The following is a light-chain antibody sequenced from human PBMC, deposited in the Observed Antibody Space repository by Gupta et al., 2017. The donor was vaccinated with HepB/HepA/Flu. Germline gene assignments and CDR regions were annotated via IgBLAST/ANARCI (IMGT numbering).Light chain of an antibody. CDR1: QSVSKY. V-gene: IGKV3-11*01. J-gene: IGKJ5*01. Sequence: EVVSAQSPATLSLSPGESATLSCWASQSVSKYLDWYQQTPGQALSLLIYESSTRVPDIPAVFRGRGSGTDFTVTMSSLGREDFAVYYYQQRSNWPPFFGQGTRLEIK. CDR3: QQRSNWPPF. CDR2: ESS.